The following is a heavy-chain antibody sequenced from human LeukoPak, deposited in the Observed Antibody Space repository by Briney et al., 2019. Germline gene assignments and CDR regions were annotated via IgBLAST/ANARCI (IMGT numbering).Heavy chain of an antibody. D-gene: IGHD2/OR15-2a*01. J-gene: IGHJ4*02. CDR1: GYTFTSYD. CDR3: ARSARGRAREYYFDY. Sequence: GESLKVSCKASGYTFTSYDINWVRQATGQGLEWMGWMNPNSGNTGYAQKFQGRVTMTRNTSISTAYMELSSLRSEDTAVYYCARSARGRAREYYFDYWGQGTLVTVSS. CDR2: MNPNSGNT. V-gene: IGHV1-8*01.